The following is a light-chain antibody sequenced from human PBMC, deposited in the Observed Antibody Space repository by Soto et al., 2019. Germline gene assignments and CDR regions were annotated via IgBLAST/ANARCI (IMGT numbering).Light chain of an antibody. CDR3: TSYTSSNTPYVV. J-gene: IGLJ2*01. V-gene: IGLV2-14*03. CDR1: SSDVGGYNY. Sequence: QSVLTQPASVSGSPGQSITISCTGASSDVGGYNYVSWYQQHPGKAPKLMISDVTNRPSGVSNRFSGSKSGNTASRTISGLQAEDEADYYCTSYTSSNTPYVVFGGGTQLTVL. CDR2: DVT.